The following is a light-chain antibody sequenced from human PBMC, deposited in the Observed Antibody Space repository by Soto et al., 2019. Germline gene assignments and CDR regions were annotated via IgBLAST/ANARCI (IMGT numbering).Light chain of an antibody. CDR1: SSDVGGNNL. CDR2: DVS. CDR3: CSYAGSSLWV. Sequence: QSVLTQPSSVSGSPGQSVTISCTGTSSDVGGNNLVSWYQQHPGKAPKLVIYDVSKWPSGVPDRFSGSKSGNTASLTISGLQAEDEADYYCCSYAGSSLWVFGGGTKLTVL. V-gene: IGLV2-11*01. J-gene: IGLJ3*02.